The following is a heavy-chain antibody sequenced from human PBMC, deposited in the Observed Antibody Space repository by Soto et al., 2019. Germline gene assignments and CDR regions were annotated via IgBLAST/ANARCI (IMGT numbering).Heavy chain of an antibody. Sequence: SPTLSLTCDLSGDSVSSNSAAWTWIRQSPSRGLEWLGRTYYRAKWYIDYAVSVRGRITINPHTSKNQFSLQLKSVTLDDTPVHYRARGRAAGSGDWLNSCGKGTKSTVSS. J-gene: IGHJ6*04. CDR2: TYYRAKWYI. V-gene: IGHV6-1*01. CDR1: GDSVSSNSAA. D-gene: IGHD6-13*01. CDR3: ARGRAAGSGDWLNS.